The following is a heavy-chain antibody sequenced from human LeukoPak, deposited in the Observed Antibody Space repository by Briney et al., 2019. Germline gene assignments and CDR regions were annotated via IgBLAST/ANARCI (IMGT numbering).Heavy chain of an antibody. CDR1: VYTFTGYF. D-gene: IGHD6-13*01. V-gene: IGHV1-2*02. J-gene: IGHJ4*02. CDR2: LNPNSGGT. CDR3: ATAALAWQQLDN. Sequence: ASVKVSCQASVYTFTGYFVHWVRQAPGQGLEWMGWLNPNSGGTNYAQKFQGRVTMTRDTSTTTAYMEVSRLTSDDTAVYYCATAALAWQQLDNWGQGTLVTVSS.